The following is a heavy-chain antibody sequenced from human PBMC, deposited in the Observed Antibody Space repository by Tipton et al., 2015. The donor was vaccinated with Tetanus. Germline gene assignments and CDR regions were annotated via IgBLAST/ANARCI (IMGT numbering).Heavy chain of an antibody. J-gene: IGHJ6*02. CDR1: GFNFSTYT. CDR3: ARSESRIAPRIPWGMDI. V-gene: IGHV3-21*04. D-gene: IGHD6-6*01. CDR2: IRGSGGHI. Sequence: SLRLSCVGSGFNFSTYTMNWVRQAPGKGLEWVSSIRGSGGHIYYADSVKGRFTVSRDNTKNSLYLEINSLRAEDTAVYYCARSESRIAPRIPWGMDIWGQGTTVTVSS.